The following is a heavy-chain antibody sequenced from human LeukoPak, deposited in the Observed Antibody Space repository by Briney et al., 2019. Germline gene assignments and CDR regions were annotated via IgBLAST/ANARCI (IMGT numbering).Heavy chain of an antibody. D-gene: IGHD3-16*01. CDR2: ISSSSSYI. V-gene: IGHV3-21*01. Sequence: GGSLRLSCAASGFTLSSYSMNWVRQAPGRGLEWVSSISSSSSYIYYADSVKGRFTISRDNAKNSLYLQMNSLRAEDTAVYYCARSVGGYFDYWGQGTLVTVSS. CDR3: ARSVGGYFDY. CDR1: GFTLSSYS. J-gene: IGHJ4*02.